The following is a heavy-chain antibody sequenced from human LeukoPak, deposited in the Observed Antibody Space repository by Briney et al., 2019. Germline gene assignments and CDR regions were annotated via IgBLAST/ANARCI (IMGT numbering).Heavy chain of an antibody. CDR3: ARDSTPSYYYGSGSQNWFDP. CDR1: GFTFSSYS. D-gene: IGHD3-10*01. J-gene: IGHJ5*02. V-gene: IGHV3-21*01. CDR2: ISTSSSYI. Sequence: GGSLRLSCAASGFTFSSYSMNWVRQAPGKGLEWVSSISTSSSYIYYADSVKGRFTISRDNAKNSLYLQMNSLRAEDTAVYYCARDSTPSYYYGSGSQNWFDPWGQGTLVTVSS.